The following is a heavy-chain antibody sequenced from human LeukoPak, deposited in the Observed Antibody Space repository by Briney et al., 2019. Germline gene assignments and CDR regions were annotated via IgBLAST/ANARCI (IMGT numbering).Heavy chain of an antibody. CDR1: GFDFSSYG. D-gene: IGHD3-10*01. V-gene: IGHV3-30*02. J-gene: IGHJ5*02. Sequence: GGSLRLSCAASGFDFSSYGVHWVRQAPGKGLEWVAFLRYDGSNKYYADSVKGRFTISRDNSKNTLYLQMNSLRAEDTAVYYCAKDPINDYYFDPWGQGTLVTVSS. CDR2: LRYDGSNK. CDR3: AKDPINDYYFDP.